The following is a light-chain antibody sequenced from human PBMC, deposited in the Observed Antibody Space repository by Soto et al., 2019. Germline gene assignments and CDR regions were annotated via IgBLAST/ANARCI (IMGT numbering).Light chain of an antibody. CDR3: CSYAGSSTWV. V-gene: IGLV2-23*01. Sequence: QSVLTQPASVSGSPGQSITISCTGTSSDVGSSNLVSWYQQHPGKAPKLMIYEGSKRPSGFSDRFSGSKTGNTASLTISGLQAEDEGDYYCCSYAGSSTWVFGGGTKLTVL. CDR1: SSDVGSSNL. CDR2: EGS. J-gene: IGLJ3*02.